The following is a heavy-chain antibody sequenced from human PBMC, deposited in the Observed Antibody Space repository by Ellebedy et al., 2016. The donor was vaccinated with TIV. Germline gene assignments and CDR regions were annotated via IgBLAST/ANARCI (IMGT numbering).Heavy chain of an antibody. V-gene: IGHV1-2*02. Sequence: AASVQVSCKTSAYTFTGNFMHWVRQAPGEGLEWMGWINPTIGDTSYAPKFQGRVSMTRDTSITTAYMEVTSLKSDDSAVYYCGRVRLSTVTTLNYWGQGTLVSVSA. D-gene: IGHD4-17*01. J-gene: IGHJ4*02. CDR3: GRVRLSTVTTLNY. CDR1: AYTFTGNF. CDR2: INPTIGDT.